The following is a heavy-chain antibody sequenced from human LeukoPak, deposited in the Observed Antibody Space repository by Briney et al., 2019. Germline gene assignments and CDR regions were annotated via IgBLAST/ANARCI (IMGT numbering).Heavy chain of an antibody. CDR2: INPNSGGT. Sequence: EASVKVSCKASGYTFTGYYMHWVRQAPGQGLEWMGRINPNSGGTNYAQKFQGRVTMTRDTSISTAYMELSRLRSDDTAVYYCARDLVGATGEGFDYWGQGTLVTVSS. CDR3: ARDLVGATGEGFDY. CDR1: GYTFTGYY. V-gene: IGHV1-2*06. D-gene: IGHD1-26*01. J-gene: IGHJ4*02.